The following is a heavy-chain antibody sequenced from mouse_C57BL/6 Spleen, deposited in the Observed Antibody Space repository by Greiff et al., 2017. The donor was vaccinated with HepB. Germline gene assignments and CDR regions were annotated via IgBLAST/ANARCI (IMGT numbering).Heavy chain of an antibody. CDR3: ARHDYYGSSYGVDY. J-gene: IGHJ2*01. Sequence: DVMLVESGGDLVKPGGSLKLSCAASGFTFSSYGMSWVRQTPDKRLEWVATISSGGSYTYYPDSVKGRFTISRDNAKNTLYLQMSSLKSEDTAMYYCARHDYYGSSYGVDYWGQGTTLTVSS. CDR2: ISSGGSYT. V-gene: IGHV5-6*02. CDR1: GFTFSSYG. D-gene: IGHD1-1*01.